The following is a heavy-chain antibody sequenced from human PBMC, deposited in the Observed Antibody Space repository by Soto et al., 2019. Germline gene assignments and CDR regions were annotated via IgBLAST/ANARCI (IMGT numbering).Heavy chain of an antibody. CDR2: MYPICGNT. CDR3: ARGGLGYCSGGSCYPGH. CDR1: GGTFSSYA. V-gene: IGHV1-8*03. Sequence: GASVKVSCKASGGTFSSYAISWVRQAPGQGLEWKGWMYPICGNTGFSHKFQGRVTITRNISISTAYMELSSLRSVDTFVYYCARGGLGYCSGGSCYPGHWGQGTLVTVSS. J-gene: IGHJ4*02. D-gene: IGHD2-15*01.